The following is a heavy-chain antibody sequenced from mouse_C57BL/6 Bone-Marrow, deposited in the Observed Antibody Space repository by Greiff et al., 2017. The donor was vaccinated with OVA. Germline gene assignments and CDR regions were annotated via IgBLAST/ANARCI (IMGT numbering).Heavy chain of an antibody. CDR1: GYSITSGYY. CDR2: ISYDGSN. J-gene: IGHJ4*01. Sequence: EVQLQESGPGLVKPSQSLSLTCSVTGYSITSGYYWNWIRQFPGNKLEWMGYISYDGSNNYNPSLKNRISITRDTSKNQFFLKLNSVTTEDTATYYCARVGYCYAMDYWGQGTSVTVSS. D-gene: IGHD2-14*01. CDR3: ARVGYCYAMDY. V-gene: IGHV3-6*01.